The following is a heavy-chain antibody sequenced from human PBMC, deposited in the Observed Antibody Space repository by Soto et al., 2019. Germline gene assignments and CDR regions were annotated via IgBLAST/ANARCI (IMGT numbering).Heavy chain of an antibody. D-gene: IGHD3-3*01. V-gene: IGHV3-23*01. J-gene: IGHJ6*03. Sequence: RVSWAAAEVTCVGYGRSRVRQDPGKGLEWVSAISGSGGSTYYADSVKGRFTISRDNSKNTLYLQMNSLRAEDTAVYYCAKGQRFWSGSYYMDVWGNGTTVTVSS. CDR3: AKGQRFWSGSYYMDV. CDR1: EVTCVGYG. CDR2: ISGSGGST.